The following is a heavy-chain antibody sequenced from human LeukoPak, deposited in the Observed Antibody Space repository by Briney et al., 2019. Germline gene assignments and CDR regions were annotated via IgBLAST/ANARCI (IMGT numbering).Heavy chain of an antibody. CDR3: ARDLYYGSGSLYSYYFDY. D-gene: IGHD3-10*01. Sequence: SVKVSYKASEGPFSSYAISWVRPAPGQGLEWMGGIIPIFGTANYAQKFQGRVTITADESTSTAYMELSSLRSEDTAVYYCARDLYYGSGSLYSYYFDYWGQGTLVTVSS. CDR1: EGPFSSYA. J-gene: IGHJ4*02. CDR2: IIPIFGTA. V-gene: IGHV1-69*13.